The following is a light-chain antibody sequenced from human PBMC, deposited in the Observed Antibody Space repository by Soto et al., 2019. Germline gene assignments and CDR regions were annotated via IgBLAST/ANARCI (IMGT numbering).Light chain of an antibody. CDR1: SSNIGSNT. V-gene: IGLV1-44*01. CDR3: AASDDSLNAVV. J-gene: IGLJ2*01. Sequence: QSVLTQPPSASGTPGQRVTISCSGSSSNIGSNTVNWYQQLPGTAPKLLIYSNNQRPSGVPDRFSGSKSGTSASLAISGLQSEDEADYYCAASDDSLNAVVFGGGTKVTVL. CDR2: SNN.